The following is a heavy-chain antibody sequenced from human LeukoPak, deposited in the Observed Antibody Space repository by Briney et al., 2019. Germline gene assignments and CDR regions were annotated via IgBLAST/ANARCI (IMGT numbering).Heavy chain of an antibody. CDR2: ISGDGGST. CDR3: AKDISGSSGWYDAFDI. D-gene: IGHD6-19*01. CDR1: GFTFDDYV. V-gene: IGHV3-43*02. Sequence: GGSLRLSCAPSGFTFDDYVMHWGRQAPGKGLGWVSLISGDGGSTYYADSVKGRFTISRDNSKNSLYLQMNSLRTEDTALYYCAKDISGSSGWYDAFDIWGQGTMVTVSS. J-gene: IGHJ3*02.